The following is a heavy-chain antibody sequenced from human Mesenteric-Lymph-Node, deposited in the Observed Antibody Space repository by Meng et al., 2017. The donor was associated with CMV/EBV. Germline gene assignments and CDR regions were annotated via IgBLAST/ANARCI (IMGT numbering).Heavy chain of an antibody. CDR1: GLTFRSYG. D-gene: IGHD2-15*01. V-gene: IGHV3-30*02. Sequence: GESLKISCAASGLTFRSYGMHWVRQAPGKGLEWVAFIRNDGSTKFYADSVKGRFTISRDNSKNTLYLQMNSLRVEDTAVYYCARDLYCSGGSCYSVGAFDIWGQGTMVTVSS. CDR2: IRNDGSTK. CDR3: ARDLYCSGGSCYSVGAFDI. J-gene: IGHJ3*02.